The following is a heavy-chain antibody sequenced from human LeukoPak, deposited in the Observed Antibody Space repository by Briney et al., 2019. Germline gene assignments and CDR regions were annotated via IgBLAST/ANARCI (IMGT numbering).Heavy chain of an antibody. V-gene: IGHV3-66*04. Sequence: GGSLRLSCAASGXXFXXXWXXWXXXAPGXXLXXVXXIXSXXRXYYADSVRGXFTISRDNSKNTLYLQMNSLRVEDTAVFYCVRPKXSSTSWLHYGMDVWGQGTTVTVSS. CDR2: IXSXXRX. J-gene: IGHJ6*02. D-gene: IGHD2-2*01. CDR3: VRPKXSSTSWLHYGMDV. CDR1: GXXFXXXW.